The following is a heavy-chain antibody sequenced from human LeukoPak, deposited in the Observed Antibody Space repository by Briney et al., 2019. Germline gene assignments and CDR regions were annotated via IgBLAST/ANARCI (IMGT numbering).Heavy chain of an antibody. J-gene: IGHJ4*02. CDR1: GFTFSSYG. V-gene: IGHV3-33*01. CDR2: IWYDGSNK. D-gene: IGHD6-13*01. CDR3: ERVGSSSWYGDY. Sequence: GGSLRLSCAASGFTFSSYGMHWVRQVPGKGLEWVAVIWYDGSNKYYADSVKGRFTISRDNSKNTLYLQMNSLRAEDTAVYYCERVGSSSWYGDYWGQGTLVTVSS.